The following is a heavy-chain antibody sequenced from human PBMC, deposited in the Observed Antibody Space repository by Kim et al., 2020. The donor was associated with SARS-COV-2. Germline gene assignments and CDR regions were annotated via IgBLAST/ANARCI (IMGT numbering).Heavy chain of an antibody. D-gene: IGHD6-13*01. CDR3: ARSGAAAGSFDY. J-gene: IGHJ4*02. V-gene: IGHV4-4*02. Sequence: NYNPSLKSLVTISIDKSKNQFSLKLSSVTAADTAVYYCARSGAAAGSFDYWGQGTLVTVSS.